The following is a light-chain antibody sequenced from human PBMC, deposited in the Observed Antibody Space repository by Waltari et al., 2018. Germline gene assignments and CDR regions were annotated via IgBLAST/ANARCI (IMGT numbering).Light chain of an antibody. CDR1: QSVGTY. CDR3: QQRSNWPRT. V-gene: IGKV3-11*01. Sequence: DIVLTQSPATLSLSPGERATLSCRASQSVGTYLSWYQQKPGQAPRLLIYDASNRATGIPARFSGSGSGTDFTLTISSLEPEDFAVYYCQQRSNWPRTFGQGTKLEIK. J-gene: IGKJ2*01. CDR2: DAS.